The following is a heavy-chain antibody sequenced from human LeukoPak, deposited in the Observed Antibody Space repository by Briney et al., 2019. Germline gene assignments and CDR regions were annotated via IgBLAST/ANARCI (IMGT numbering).Heavy chain of an antibody. CDR3: ASSPFIHSSGHTYHDY. J-gene: IGHJ4*02. CDR2: IYSGGST. V-gene: IGHV3-66*01. D-gene: IGHD6-19*01. CDR1: GFTVSSNY. Sequence: GGSLRLSCAASGFTVSSNYMSWVRQAPGKGLEWVSVIYSGGSTYYADSVKGRFTISRDNSKNTLYLQMNSLRAEDTAVYYCASSPFIHSSGHTYHDYWGQGTLVTVSS.